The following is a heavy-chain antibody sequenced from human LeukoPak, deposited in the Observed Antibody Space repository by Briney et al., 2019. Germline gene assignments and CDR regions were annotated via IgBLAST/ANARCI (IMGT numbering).Heavy chain of an antibody. Sequence: TGGSLRLSCVASGFTFSNYAVNWVRQAPGKGLEWVANIREDGSEKYYVDSVKGQFTISRDNAKNSLFLQMDSLRAEDTAVYYCARDLAGHYYGSGSSFDYWGQGTLVTVS. J-gene: IGHJ4*02. CDR2: IREDGSEK. V-gene: IGHV3-7*01. CDR1: GFTFSNYA. CDR3: ARDLAGHYYGSGSSFDY. D-gene: IGHD3-10*01.